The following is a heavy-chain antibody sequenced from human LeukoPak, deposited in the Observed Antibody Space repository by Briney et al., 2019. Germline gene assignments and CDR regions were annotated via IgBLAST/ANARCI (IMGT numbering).Heavy chain of an antibody. D-gene: IGHD3-10*01. J-gene: IGHJ3*02. V-gene: IGHV3-33*01. CDR1: GFTFSGYG. Sequence: GGSLRLSCVASGFTFSGYGMHWVRQAPGKGLGWVAVIWYDGSKTYYADSVKGRFTISRDNAENSLYLQMNSLRAEDTAVYYCARARDYGSGKANAFDIRGQGTMVTVSS. CDR3: ARARDYGSGKANAFDI. CDR2: IWYDGSKT.